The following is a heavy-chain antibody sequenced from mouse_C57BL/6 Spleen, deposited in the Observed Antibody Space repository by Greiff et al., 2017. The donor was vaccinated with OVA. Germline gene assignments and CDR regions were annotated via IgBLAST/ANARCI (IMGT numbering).Heavy chain of an antibody. D-gene: IGHD1-1*01. CDR1: GYTFTSYW. J-gene: IGHJ3*01. V-gene: IGHV1-53*01. CDR2: INPSNGGT. CDR3: ARWGYGSSAWFAY. Sequence: QVQLQQPGTELVKPGASVKLSCKASGYTFTSYWMHWVTQRPGQGFEWIGNINPSNGGTNYNEKFKSKATLTVDKSSSTAYMQLSSLTSEDSAVYYCARWGYGSSAWFAYWGQGTLVTVSA.